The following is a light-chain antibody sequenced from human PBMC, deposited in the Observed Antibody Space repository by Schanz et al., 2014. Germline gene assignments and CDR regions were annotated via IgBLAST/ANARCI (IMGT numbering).Light chain of an antibody. J-gene: IGKJ4*01. CDR1: QSVGSD. CDR3: QQYGSSPLT. CDR2: DAS. V-gene: IGKV3-20*01. Sequence: EIVLTQSPATLSLSPGERATLSCRASQSVGSDLAWYQQIPGQAPRLLIYDASGRATGIPDRFSGSGSGTDFTLSISRLEPEDFAVYYCQQYGSSPLTFGGGTKVEIK.